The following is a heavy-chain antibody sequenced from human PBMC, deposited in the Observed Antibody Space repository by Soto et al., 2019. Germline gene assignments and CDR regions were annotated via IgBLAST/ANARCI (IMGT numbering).Heavy chain of an antibody. CDR2: IYYSGST. J-gene: IGHJ6*02. CDR1: GGSISSGDYY. CDR3: ARASPVVTDV. Sequence: QVQLQESGPGLVKPSQTLSLTCTVSGGSISSGDYYWSWIRQPPGKGLEWIGYIYYSGSTYYNPSLNSQVTISVETSKNQFSLKLSSGTAADTSVYDCARASPVVTDVWGQGTTVTVSS. D-gene: IGHD5-18*01. V-gene: IGHV4-30-4*01.